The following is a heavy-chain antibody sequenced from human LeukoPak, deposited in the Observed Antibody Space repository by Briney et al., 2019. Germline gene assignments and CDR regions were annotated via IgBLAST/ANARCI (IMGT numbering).Heavy chain of an antibody. J-gene: IGHJ4*02. CDR3: ARGLYGSGTYVVDY. V-gene: IGHV3-48*04. CDR1: GFSFSNYG. D-gene: IGHD3-10*01. CDR2: IGSSRSST. Sequence: GGSLRLSCAASGFSFSNYGMNWVRQAPGKGLEWVSYIGSSRSSTYFADSMKGRFTVSRDNAKNSLYLVMNSLRAEDTAVYYCARGLYGSGTYVVDYWGQGTLVTVSS.